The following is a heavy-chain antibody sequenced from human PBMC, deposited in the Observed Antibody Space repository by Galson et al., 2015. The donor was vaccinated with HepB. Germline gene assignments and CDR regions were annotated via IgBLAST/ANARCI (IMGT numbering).Heavy chain of an antibody. CDR3: ARPRGSGWYWGWFDP. Sequence: SLRLSCAASGFTFSGYSMNWVRQAPGKGLEWVSSISSSSSYIYYADSVKGRFTISRDNAKNSLCLQMNSLRAEDTAVYYCARPRGSGWYWGWFDPWGQGTLVTVSS. D-gene: IGHD6-19*01. J-gene: IGHJ5*02. CDR1: GFTFSGYS. CDR2: ISSSSSYI. V-gene: IGHV3-21*01.